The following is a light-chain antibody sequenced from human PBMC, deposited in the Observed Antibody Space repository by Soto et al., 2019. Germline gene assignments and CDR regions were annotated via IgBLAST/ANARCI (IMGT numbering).Light chain of an antibody. V-gene: IGKV3-20*01. CDR2: GAS. CDR3: QQYGSSPIT. J-gene: IGKJ5*01. CDR1: QSVSDS. Sequence: EIVLTQPPGTLSLSAGERATVSSTASQSVSDSLAWYQQKTGQAPRLLISGASSRATGIPDRFSGSGSETDFTLTISRLETEDFALYYCQQYGSSPITFGQGTRLEIK.